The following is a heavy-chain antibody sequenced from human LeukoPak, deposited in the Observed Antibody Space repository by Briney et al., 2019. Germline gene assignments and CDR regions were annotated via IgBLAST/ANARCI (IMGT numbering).Heavy chain of an antibody. CDR1: GGSFSGYY. J-gene: IGHJ5*02. CDR2: INHSGST. Sequence: ASETLSLTCAAYGGSFSGYYWSWIRQPPGKGLEWMGEINHSGSTNYNPSLKSRVTISVDPSKNQFSLKLSSVTAADTAVYYCARGAYSSSWYGGYWFDPWGQGTLVTVSS. CDR3: ARGAYSSSWYGGYWFDP. V-gene: IGHV4-34*01. D-gene: IGHD6-13*01.